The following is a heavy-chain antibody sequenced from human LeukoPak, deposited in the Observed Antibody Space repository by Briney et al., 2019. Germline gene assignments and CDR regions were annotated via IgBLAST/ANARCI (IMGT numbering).Heavy chain of an antibody. V-gene: IGHV3-7*01. Sequence: GGSLRLSCAASGFTFSRYWMSWVRQIPGKGLEWVANIKQDGSQTYHVDSVKDRFTISRDNAKNSLYLQMNSLRVEYTAVYYCVCADRGAAPTSLFDHWGQGTVVGVSS. CDR3: VCADRGAAPTSLFDH. J-gene: IGHJ4*01. CDR1: GFTFSRYW. D-gene: IGHD3-10*01. CDR2: IKQDGSQT.